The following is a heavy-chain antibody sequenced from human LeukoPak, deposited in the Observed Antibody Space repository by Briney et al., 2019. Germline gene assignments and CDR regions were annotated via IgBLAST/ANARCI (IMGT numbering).Heavy chain of an antibody. V-gene: IGHV3-66*01. J-gene: IGHJ4*02. CDR1: GFTVSSNY. CDR2: IYSGGSI. CDR3: ARALRDGYNEGFDY. Sequence: GGSLRLSCAASGFTVSSNYMTWVRQAPGKGLEWVSVIYSGGSILYADSVKGRFTISRDNSKNTLYLQMNSLRAADTAVYYCARALRDGYNEGFDYWGQGAPVTVSS. D-gene: IGHD5-24*01.